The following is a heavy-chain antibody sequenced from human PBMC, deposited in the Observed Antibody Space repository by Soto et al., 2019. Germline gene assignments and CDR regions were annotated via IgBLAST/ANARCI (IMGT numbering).Heavy chain of an antibody. D-gene: IGHD4-17*01. CDR2: IYYSGTT. Sequence: KTSETLSLTCTVAGGSIDSYYWNWIRQPPGKGLEWIGYIYYSGTTNYNPSLKSRVTISLDMSKRQFSLNLTSVTAADTAVYYCARAVTSFDLWGQGTPVTVSS. V-gene: IGHV4-59*01. CDR1: GGSIDSYY. CDR3: ARAVTSFDL. J-gene: IGHJ4*02.